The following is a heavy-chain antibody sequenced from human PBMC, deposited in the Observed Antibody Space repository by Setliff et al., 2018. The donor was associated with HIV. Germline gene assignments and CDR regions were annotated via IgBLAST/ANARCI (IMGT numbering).Heavy chain of an antibody. D-gene: IGHD6-19*01. CDR1: GNSIGSGYY. V-gene: IGHV4-30-4*08. J-gene: IGHJ4*02. CDR2: IYYSGSA. Sequence: SETLSLTCAVSGNSIGSGYYWGWIRQAPGKGLEWIGCIYYSGSAYYNPSLQRRVTISVDTSKNQVSLKLNSMTAADTAVYFCVRGPQWLVQKGRVYYFDYWGQGTLVTVSS. CDR3: VRGPQWLVQKGRVYYFDY.